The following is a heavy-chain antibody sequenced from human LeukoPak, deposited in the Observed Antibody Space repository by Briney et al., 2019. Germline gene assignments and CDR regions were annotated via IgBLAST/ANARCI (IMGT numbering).Heavy chain of an antibody. Sequence: PGGSLRLSCAASGFTFSSYAMSWVRQAPGKGLEWVSAISGSGGSTYYADSVKGRFTISRDNSKNTLYLQMNSLRAEDTAVYYCASGGTMIVVVPNSEGRWGRGTLVTVSS. CDR1: GFTFSSYA. V-gene: IGHV3-23*01. D-gene: IGHD3-22*01. CDR2: ISGSGGST. CDR3: ASGGTMIVVVPNSEGR. J-gene: IGHJ4*02.